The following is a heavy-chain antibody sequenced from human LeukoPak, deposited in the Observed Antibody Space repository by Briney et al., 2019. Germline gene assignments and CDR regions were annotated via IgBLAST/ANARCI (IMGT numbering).Heavy chain of an antibody. CDR1: GFTFSSYE. Sequence: GGSLRLSCAASGFTFSSYEMNWVRQSPGKGLEWVAYINSRGTTIYYADSVKGRFTISRDNAKNSLYLQMNSLRADDSAVYYCARDAPRIAVEVGDYWGQGTLVTVSS. V-gene: IGHV3-48*03. J-gene: IGHJ4*02. CDR2: INSRGTTI. D-gene: IGHD6-19*01. CDR3: ARDAPRIAVEVGDY.